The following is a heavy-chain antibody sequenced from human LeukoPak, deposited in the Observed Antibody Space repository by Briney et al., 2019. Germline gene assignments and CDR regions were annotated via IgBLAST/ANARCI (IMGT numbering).Heavy chain of an antibody. CDR2: ISVYSGET. J-gene: IGHJ5*02. Sequence: GASVKVPCKASGYTFDSYGITWVRQAPGQGLEWMGWISVYSGETDSAQNVKGRVTMTTDTSTTTAYLELRGLTSDDTAVYYCARGTSGWYWLDPWGQGTLVIVSA. CDR1: GYTFDSYG. D-gene: IGHD6-19*01. V-gene: IGHV1-18*01. CDR3: ARGTSGWYWLDP.